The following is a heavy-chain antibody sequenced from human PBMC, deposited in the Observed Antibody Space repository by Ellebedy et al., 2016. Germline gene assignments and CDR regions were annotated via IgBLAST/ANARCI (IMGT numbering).Heavy chain of an antibody. CDR1: GFNFNPFF. D-gene: IGHD4-17*01. Sequence: GESLKISXTASGFNFNPFFMSWVRQAPGKGLEWVVTISAGSDTTRLADTVKGRFTISRDSSKNSVYLRMNNLRVEDTAVYYCRQGHYADLWGQGTLVTVSS. CDR3: RQGHYADL. J-gene: IGHJ4*02. CDR2: ISAGSDTT. V-gene: IGHV3-23*01.